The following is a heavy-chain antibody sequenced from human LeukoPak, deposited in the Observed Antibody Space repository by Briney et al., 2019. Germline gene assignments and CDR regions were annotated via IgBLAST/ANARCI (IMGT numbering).Heavy chain of an antibody. CDR3: ARSGVARRKYFQH. J-gene: IGHJ1*01. V-gene: IGHV4-59*01. D-gene: IGHD2-15*01. CDR1: GGSISSYY. CDR2: IYYSGST. Sequence: SETLSLTCTVSGGSISSYYWSWIRQPPGKGLEWIGYIYYSGSTNYNPSLKSRVTISVDTSKNQFSLKLSSVTAADTAVYYCARSGVARRKYFQHWGQGTLVTVSS.